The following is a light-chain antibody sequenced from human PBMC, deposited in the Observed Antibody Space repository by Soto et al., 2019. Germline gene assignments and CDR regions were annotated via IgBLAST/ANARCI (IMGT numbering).Light chain of an antibody. Sequence: QSVLTQPPSVSAAPGQKVTISCSGSRSNIGNNYVSWYQQLPGTAPKLLIYDSNKRPSGIPDRFSGSKSGTSATLGITGLQTGDEADYYCGTWDSSLSAFVFGTGTKLTVL. CDR3: GTWDSSLSAFV. V-gene: IGLV1-51*01. CDR2: DSN. J-gene: IGLJ1*01. CDR1: RSNIGNNY.